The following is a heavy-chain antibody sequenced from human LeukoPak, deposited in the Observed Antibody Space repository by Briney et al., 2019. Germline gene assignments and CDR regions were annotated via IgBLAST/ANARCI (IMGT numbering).Heavy chain of an antibody. J-gene: IGHJ4*02. V-gene: IGHV3-30*02. CDR3: ARRIAVAGKADY. CDR1: GFTFSSYG. CDR2: IRYDGSNK. D-gene: IGHD6-19*01. Sequence: GGSLRLSCAASGFTFSSYGMHWVRQAPGKGLEWVAFIRYDGSNKYYADSVKGRFTISRDNSKNTLYLQMNSLRAEDTAVYYCARRIAVAGKADYWGQGTLVTVSS.